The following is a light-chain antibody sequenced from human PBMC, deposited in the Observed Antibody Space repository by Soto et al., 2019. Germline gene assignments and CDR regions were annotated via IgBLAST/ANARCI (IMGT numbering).Light chain of an antibody. CDR2: GAS. CDR3: QQYGSSPPVT. Sequence: EIVLTQSPGTLSLSPGERATLSCRASQSVSSSYLAWYQQKPGQAPRLLIYGASSRATGIPARFSGSWSGTDFTLTISRLEPEDFAVYYCQQYGSSPPVTFGPGTKVDIK. V-gene: IGKV3-20*01. J-gene: IGKJ3*01. CDR1: QSVSSSY.